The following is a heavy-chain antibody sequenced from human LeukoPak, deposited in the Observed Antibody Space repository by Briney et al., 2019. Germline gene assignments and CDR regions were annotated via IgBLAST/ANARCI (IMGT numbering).Heavy chain of an antibody. CDR3: ARDGGVTYYYFYYYMDV. CDR1: GGSISSSGYY. D-gene: IGHD3-16*01. V-gene: IGHV4-39*07. CDR2: IYHSGST. J-gene: IGHJ6*03. Sequence: SETLSLTCTVSGGSISSSGYYWGWIRQPPGKGLEWIGSIYHSGSTYYNPSLKSRVIISVDTSKNQFSLKLSSVTAADTAVYYCARDGGVTYYYFYYYMDVWGKGTTVTVSS.